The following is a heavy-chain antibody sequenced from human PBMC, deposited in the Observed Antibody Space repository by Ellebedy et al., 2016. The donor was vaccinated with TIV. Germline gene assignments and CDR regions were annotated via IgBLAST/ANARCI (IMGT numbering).Heavy chain of an antibody. Sequence: PGGSLRLSCAASGLTFSGYWLSWVRQAPGKRMEWVANLKEDGSEAYYVDSVKGRLTISRDNAKNSLYLQMSNLRAEDTAVFYCARGGGRHSTGSGFYWGQGTRFTVST. CDR3: ARGGGRHSTGSGFY. CDR1: GLTFSGYW. D-gene: IGHD2-2*01. V-gene: IGHV3-7*03. J-gene: IGHJ4*02. CDR2: LKEDGSEA.